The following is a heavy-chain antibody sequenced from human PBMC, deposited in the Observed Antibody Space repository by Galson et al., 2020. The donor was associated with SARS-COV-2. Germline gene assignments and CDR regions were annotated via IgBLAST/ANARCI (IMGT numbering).Heavy chain of an antibody. V-gene: IGHV4-61*02. J-gene: IGHJ6*02. D-gene: IGHD3-3*01. CDR2: IYTSGNT. CDR3: ARGEFLDVDYYGMDV. CDR1: GASIRSGRYH. Sequence: SETLSLTCTVSGASIRSGRYHWSWIRQPAGKGLESIGRIYTSGNTNYNPSLKSRVTISLDTSKNQFSLRLRSVTAADTAVYYCARGEFLDVDYYGMDVWGQGTTVAVSS.